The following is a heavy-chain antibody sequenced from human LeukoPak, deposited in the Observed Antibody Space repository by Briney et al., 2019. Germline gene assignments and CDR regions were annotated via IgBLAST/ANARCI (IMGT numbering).Heavy chain of an antibody. J-gene: IGHJ6*02. CDR3: ARGFEETTVYYYYYYGMDV. D-gene: IGHD4-11*01. Sequence: SETLSLTCTVSGGSISSYYWSWIRQPPGKGLEWIGYIYYSGSTNYNPSLKSRVTISVDTSKNQFSLKLSSVTAADTAVYYCARGFEETTVYYYYYYGMDVWGQGTTVTVS. CDR1: GGSISSYY. CDR2: IYYSGST. V-gene: IGHV4-59*01.